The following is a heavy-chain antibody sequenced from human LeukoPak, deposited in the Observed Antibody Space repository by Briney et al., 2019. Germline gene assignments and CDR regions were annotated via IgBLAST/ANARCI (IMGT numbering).Heavy chain of an antibody. Sequence: GGSLRLSCVASGFPFSSYGMHWVRQAPGKGLEWVAVISYDGSNKYYADSVKGRFTISRDNSKNTLYLQMNSLRAEDTAVYYCAKDWSSAVGPFDYWGQGTLVTVSS. CDR3: AKDWSSAVGPFDY. CDR2: ISYDGSNK. J-gene: IGHJ4*02. CDR1: GFPFSSYG. D-gene: IGHD6-19*01. V-gene: IGHV3-30*18.